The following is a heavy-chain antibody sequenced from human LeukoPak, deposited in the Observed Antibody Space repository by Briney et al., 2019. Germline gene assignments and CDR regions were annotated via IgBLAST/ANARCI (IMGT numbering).Heavy chain of an antibody. V-gene: IGHV1-18*01. CDR1: GYTFTSYG. Sequence: AASVKVSCKASGYTFTSYGISWVRQAPGQGLEWMGWISAYNGNTNYAQKLQGRVTMTTDTSTSTAYMELRSLRSDDTAVYYCARGRGAYYFDSSGYPDWGQGTLVTVSS. J-gene: IGHJ4*02. CDR3: ARGRGAYYFDSSGYPD. CDR2: ISAYNGNT. D-gene: IGHD3-22*01.